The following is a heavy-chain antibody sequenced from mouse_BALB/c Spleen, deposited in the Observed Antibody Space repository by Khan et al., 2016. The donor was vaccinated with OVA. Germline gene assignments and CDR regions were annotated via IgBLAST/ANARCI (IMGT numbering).Heavy chain of an antibody. Sequence: VQLQESGPGLVAPSQSLSITCTVSGFSLTDYAVSWIRHPPGKGLEWLGVIWAGGSEYYNSALKSRLSISKDNSKSQVFLKMNSLQTDDTAMYYCAKDPPYYAMDYWGQGTSVTVSS. CDR3: AKDPPYYAMDY. CDR2: IWAGGSE. J-gene: IGHJ4*01. CDR1: GFSLTDYA. V-gene: IGHV2-6-5*01.